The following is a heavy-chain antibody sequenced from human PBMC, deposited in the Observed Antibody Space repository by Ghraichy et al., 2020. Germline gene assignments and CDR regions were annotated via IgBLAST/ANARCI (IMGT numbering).Heavy chain of an antibody. V-gene: IGHV4-4*07. CDR2: ISPTGST. Sequence: SETLSLTCTVSGGSIISNRCTWIRQPAGKGLEWIGRISPTGSTNYNSSLKSRVTMSVDASKNQFSLKLNSVTAADTAIYYCARDGRRNAYDIWGQGTMVTVSS. CDR1: GGSIISNR. CDR3: ARDGRRNAYDI. J-gene: IGHJ3*02.